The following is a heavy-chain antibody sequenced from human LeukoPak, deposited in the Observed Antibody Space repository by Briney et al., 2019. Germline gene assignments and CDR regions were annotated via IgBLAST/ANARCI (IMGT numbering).Heavy chain of an antibody. V-gene: IGHV3-53*01. Sequence: GGSLRLSCSASGFTFSSYAMHWVRQAPGKGLEWVSVIYSGGGTSYADSVKGQFLISRDNSKNILYLQMSSLRAEDTAVYYCASYWNSGYWGQGTLVTVSS. CDR1: GFTFSSYA. CDR3: ASYWNSGY. D-gene: IGHD1/OR15-1a*01. J-gene: IGHJ4*02. CDR2: IYSGGGT.